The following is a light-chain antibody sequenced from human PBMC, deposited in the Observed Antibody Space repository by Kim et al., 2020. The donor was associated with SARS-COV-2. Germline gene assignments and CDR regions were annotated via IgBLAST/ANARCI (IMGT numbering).Light chain of an antibody. Sequence: EIVLTQSPGTLSFSPGERATLSCRASQSVSSSYLAWYQQKPGQAPRLLIYGASSRATGIPDRFSGSGSGTDFTLTISRLEPEDFEVYYCQQYGSSPYTFGQGTKLEI. V-gene: IGKV3-20*01. CDR3: QQYGSSPYT. J-gene: IGKJ2*01. CDR2: GAS. CDR1: QSVSSSY.